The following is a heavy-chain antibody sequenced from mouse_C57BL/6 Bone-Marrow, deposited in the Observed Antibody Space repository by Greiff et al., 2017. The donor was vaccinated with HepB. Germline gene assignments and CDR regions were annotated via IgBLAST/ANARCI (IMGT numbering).Heavy chain of an antibody. CDR3: ARLVYYKDAY. J-gene: IGHJ3*01. Sequence: EVQLVESGGGLVQPGGSLKLSCAASGFTFSDYYMYWVRQTPEKRLEWVAYISNGGGSTYYPDTVKGRFTISRDNAKNTLYLQMSRLKSEDTAMYYCARLVYYKDAYWGQGTLVTVSA. V-gene: IGHV5-12*01. CDR2: ISNGGGST. CDR1: GFTFSDYY. D-gene: IGHD2-12*01.